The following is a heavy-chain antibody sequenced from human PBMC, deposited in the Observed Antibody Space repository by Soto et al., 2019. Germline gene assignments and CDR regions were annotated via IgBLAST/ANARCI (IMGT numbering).Heavy chain of an antibody. Sequence: SETLSLTCAVYSESFSKYYWNWIRQSPGKGLEWIGEINQSGSTNYNPSLKSRVTLSVDTSKNQFSVRLNSVTASDTAVYYCAPLSVSLSGPYGIHVWGQGTTVTVSS. CDR2: INQSGST. CDR3: APLSVSLSGPYGIHV. CDR1: SESFSKYY. D-gene: IGHD2-15*01. V-gene: IGHV4-34*01. J-gene: IGHJ6*02.